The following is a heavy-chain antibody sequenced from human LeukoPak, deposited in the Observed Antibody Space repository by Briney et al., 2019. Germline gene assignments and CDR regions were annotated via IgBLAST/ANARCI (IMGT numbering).Heavy chain of an antibody. J-gene: IGHJ1*01. D-gene: IGHD6-13*01. CDR3: AREQQLVHPAEYFQH. Sequence: ASVKVSCKASGYTFTSYYMHWVRQAPGQGLEWMGIINPSGGSTSYAQKFQGRVTMTRDTSTSTAYMELSSLRSEDTAVYYCAREQQLVHPAEYFQHWGQGTLVTVSS. CDR1: GYTFTSYY. CDR2: INPSGGST. V-gene: IGHV1-46*01.